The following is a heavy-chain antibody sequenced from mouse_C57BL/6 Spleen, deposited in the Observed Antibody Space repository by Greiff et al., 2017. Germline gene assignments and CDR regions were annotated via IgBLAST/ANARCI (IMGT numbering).Heavy chain of an antibody. CDR1: GYAFSSYW. J-gene: IGHJ4*01. Sequence: VQLQQSGAELVKPGASVKISCKASGYAFSSYWMNWVKQRPGKGLEWIGQIYPGDGDTNYNGKFKGKATLTADKSSSTAYLQLSSLTSEDSAVYFCARRGFLLGGYAMDYWGQGTSVTVSS. V-gene: IGHV1-80*01. CDR3: ARRGFLLGGYAMDY. CDR2: IYPGDGDT.